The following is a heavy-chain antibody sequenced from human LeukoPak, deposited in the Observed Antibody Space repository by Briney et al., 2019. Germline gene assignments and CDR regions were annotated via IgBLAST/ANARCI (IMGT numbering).Heavy chain of an antibody. V-gene: IGHV1-2*02. CDR2: INPNSGGT. J-gene: IGHJ5*02. CDR3: ARVYPRYSSSWYEVHWFDP. CDR1: GYTFTGYY. D-gene: IGHD6-13*01. Sequence: GASVKVSCKASGYTFTGYYMHWVRQAPGQGLEWMGWINPNSGGTNYAQKFQGRVTMTRDTSISTAYMELSRLRSDDTAVYYCARVYPRYSSSWYEVHWFDPWGQGTLVTVSS.